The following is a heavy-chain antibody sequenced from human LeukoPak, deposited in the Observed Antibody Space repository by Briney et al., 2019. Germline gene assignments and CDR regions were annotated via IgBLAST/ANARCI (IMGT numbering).Heavy chain of an antibody. CDR3: ARDQNYDSATYSPA. CDR1: GGSISSSSFY. Sequence: SETLSLTCTVSGGSISSSSFYWGWIRQPPGKGLAWIGSISYTGSTNYNPSLKSRVTISVDTSKNQFSLKLSSVTAADTAVYYCARDQNYDSATYSPAWGQGTLVTVSS. J-gene: IGHJ5*02. D-gene: IGHD3-10*01. CDR2: ISYTGST. V-gene: IGHV4-39*07.